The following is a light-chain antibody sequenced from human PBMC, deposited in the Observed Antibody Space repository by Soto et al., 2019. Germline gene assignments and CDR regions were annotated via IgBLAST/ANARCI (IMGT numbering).Light chain of an antibody. CDR2: GAS. CDR3: QQSGFT. CDR1: QSVSSSY. Sequence: EIVLTQSPGTLSLSPGERATLSCRAGQSVSSSYLAWYQQKPGQAPRLLIYGASTRATGIPARFSGSGSGTEFTLTISSLQSEDFAVYYCQQSGFTFGPGTKVDIK. V-gene: IGKV3-20*01. J-gene: IGKJ3*01.